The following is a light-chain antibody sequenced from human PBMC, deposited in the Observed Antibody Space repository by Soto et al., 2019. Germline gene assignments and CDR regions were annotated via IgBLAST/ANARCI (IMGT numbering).Light chain of an antibody. J-gene: IGLJ1*01. V-gene: IGLV1-40*01. CDR3: QSYDSSLSGSYV. CDR2: GNN. CDR1: SSNIGAGYD. Sequence: QSLLTQPPSVSGAPGQRVTISCTWSSSNIGAGYDVHWYQRLPGTAPKVLIYGNNNRPSGVPDRFSGSKSGTSASLAITGLQAEDEADYYCQSYDSSLSGSYVFGTGTKVTVL.